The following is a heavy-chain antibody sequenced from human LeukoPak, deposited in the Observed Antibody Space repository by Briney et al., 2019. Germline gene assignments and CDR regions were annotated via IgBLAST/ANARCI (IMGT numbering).Heavy chain of an antibody. D-gene: IGHD3-16*02. V-gene: IGHV4-38-2*02. Sequence: SSETLSLTCTVSGYSISSGYYWGWIRQPPGKGLEWIGSIYHSGSTYYNPSLKSRVTISVDTSKNQFSLKLSSVTAADTAVYYCARDYYDYVWGSYRYSGDAFDIWGQGTMVTVSS. CDR1: GYSISSGYY. CDR3: ARDYYDYVWGSYRYSGDAFDI. CDR2: IYHSGST. J-gene: IGHJ3*02.